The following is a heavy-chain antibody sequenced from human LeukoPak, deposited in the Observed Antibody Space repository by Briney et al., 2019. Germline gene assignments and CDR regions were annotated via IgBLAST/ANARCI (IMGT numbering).Heavy chain of an antibody. CDR3: ARAYYYDSSGCLDY. D-gene: IGHD3-22*01. CDR2: ISYDGSNK. CDR1: GFTLTNTG. J-gene: IGHJ4*02. Sequence: GMSLRLSCAASGFTLTNTGMHWVRQAPGKGLEWVAVISYDGSNKYYADSVKGRFTISRDNSKNTLYLQMNSLRAEDTAVYYCARAYYYDSSGCLDYWGQGTLVTVSS. V-gene: IGHV3-30*03.